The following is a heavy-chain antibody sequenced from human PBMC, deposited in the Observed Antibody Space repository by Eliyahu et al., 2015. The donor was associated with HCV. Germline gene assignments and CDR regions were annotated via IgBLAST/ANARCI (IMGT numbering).Heavy chain of an antibody. CDR2: MNPNXGNT. D-gene: IGHD2-2*01. J-gene: IGHJ5*02. V-gene: IGHV1-8*01. CDR3: ARERPYCSSTSCSNWFDP. CDR1: GYTFTXYD. Sequence: QVQLVQSGAEVKKPGASVKVSCKASGYTFTXYDINWVRQATGQGLEWMGXMNPNXGNTXYAQKFQGRVTMTRNTSISTAYMELSSLRSEDTAVYYCARERPYCSSTSCSNWFDPWGQGTLVTVSS.